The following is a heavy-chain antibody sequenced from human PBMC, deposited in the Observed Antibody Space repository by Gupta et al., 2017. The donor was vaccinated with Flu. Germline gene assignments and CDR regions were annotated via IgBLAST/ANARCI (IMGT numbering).Heavy chain of an antibody. V-gene: IGHV3-30*18. D-gene: IGHD2-8*01. Sequence: VQLVESGAGVVKPGRSLRLPCAASGFTFRSYGMHWVRQAPGKGLECVAVISYDGSNKYYADSVKGRFTISRDNSKNTLYLQMNSLRAEDTAVYYCAKEARWCTNGVCYDYWCQGTLVTVSS. CDR2: ISYDGSNK. CDR3: AKEARWCTNGVCYDY. CDR1: GFTFRSYG. J-gene: IGHJ4*02.